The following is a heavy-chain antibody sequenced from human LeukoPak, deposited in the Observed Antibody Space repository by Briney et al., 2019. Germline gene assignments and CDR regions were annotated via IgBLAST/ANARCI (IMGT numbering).Heavy chain of an antibody. CDR3: AKDRPNIVVVVATGAFDI. Sequence: PGGSLRLSCAASGFTFSSYAMSWVRQAPGKGLEWVSAISGSGGSTYYADSVKGRLTISRDNSKNTLYLQMNSLRAEDTAVYYCAKDRPNIVVVVATGAFDIWGQGTMVTVSS. J-gene: IGHJ3*02. CDR2: ISGSGGST. V-gene: IGHV3-23*01. CDR1: GFTFSSYA. D-gene: IGHD2-15*01.